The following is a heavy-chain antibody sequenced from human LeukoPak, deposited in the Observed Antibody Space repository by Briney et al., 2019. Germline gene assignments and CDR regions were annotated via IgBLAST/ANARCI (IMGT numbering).Heavy chain of an antibody. D-gene: IGHD3-9*01. CDR2: ISSSSSYI. Sequence: GGSLRLSCAASGFTFNDYGMHWVRQTPGKGLEWVSSISSSSSYIYYADSVKGRFTISRDNAKNSLYLQMNSLRAEDTAVYYCARANDNYYYYYMDVWGKGTTVTISS. J-gene: IGHJ6*03. V-gene: IGHV3-21*01. CDR3: ARANDNYYYYYMDV. CDR1: GFTFNDYG.